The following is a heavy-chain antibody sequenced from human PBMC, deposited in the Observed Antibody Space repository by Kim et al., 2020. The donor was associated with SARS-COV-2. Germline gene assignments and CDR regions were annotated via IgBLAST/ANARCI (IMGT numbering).Heavy chain of an antibody. CDR3: ARLWFGGSWFDH. Sequence: SETLSLTCTVSGCCISSSSYYWGWIRPPLGKGLEWTGGIYYSGSTYYTPSLKSRVTISVDTSKNQFSLKLSSVTAADTAVYYCARLWFGGSWFDHWGQGSLVTVSS. CDR2: IYYSGST. J-gene: IGHJ5*02. CDR1: GCCISSSSYY. D-gene: IGHD3-10*01. V-gene: IGHV4-39*01.